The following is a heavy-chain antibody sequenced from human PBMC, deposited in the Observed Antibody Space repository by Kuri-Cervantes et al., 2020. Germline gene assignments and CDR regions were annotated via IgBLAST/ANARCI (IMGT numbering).Heavy chain of an antibody. CDR3: ARAALRYFPLPY. V-gene: IGHV4-34*01. J-gene: IGHJ4*02. Sequence: SETLFPTCAVYGGSFSGYYWSWIRQPPGKGLEWIGEINHSGSTNYNPSLKSRVTISVDTSKNQFSLKLSSVTAADTAVYYCARAALRYFPLPYWGQGTLVTVSS. D-gene: IGHD3-9*01. CDR2: INHSGST. CDR1: GGSFSGYY.